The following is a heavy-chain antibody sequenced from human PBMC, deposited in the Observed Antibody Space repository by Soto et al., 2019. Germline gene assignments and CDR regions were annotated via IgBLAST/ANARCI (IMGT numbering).Heavy chain of an antibody. CDR3: AQSSGGAYPEAFRH. V-gene: IGHV2-5*02. CDR2: TYWDDDN. D-gene: IGHD3-10*01. Sequence: QITLKESGPALVRPTQTLALTCTFSGFSLSTGDVGVAWIRQPPGKALEWLALTYWDDDNRYSPSLNSRLTITKDTSKNPVVLTMTNMDPVDTAMYYCAQSSGGAYPEAFRHWCQGNLVTVSS. J-gene: IGHJ1*01. CDR1: GFSLSTGDVG.